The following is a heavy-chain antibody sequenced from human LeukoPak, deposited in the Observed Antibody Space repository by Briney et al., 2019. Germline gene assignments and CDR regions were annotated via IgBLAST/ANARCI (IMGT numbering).Heavy chain of an antibody. V-gene: IGHV1-24*01. J-gene: IGHJ6*03. CDR2: FDPEDGET. CDR3: ARRADSSSSVRGKLGYYYYMDV. CDR1: GYTLTELS. D-gene: IGHD6-6*01. Sequence: GASVKVSCKVSGYTLTELSMHWVRQAPGKGLEWMGGFDPEDGETIYAQKFQGRVTMTEDTSTDTAYMELSSLRSEDTAVYYCARRADSSSSVRGKLGYYYYMDVWGKGTTVTVSS.